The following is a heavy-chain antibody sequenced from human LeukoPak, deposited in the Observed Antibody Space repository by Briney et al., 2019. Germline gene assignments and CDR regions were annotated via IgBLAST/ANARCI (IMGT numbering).Heavy chain of an antibody. Sequence: GGSLRLSCAASGFTSSSYSMTWVRQAPGKGLEWVSSISSSSNYIYYADSVKGRFTISRDNAKNSLYLQMNSLRAEDTAVYYCATASPDYDFWSGYRWGQGTLVTVSS. CDR1: GFTSSSYS. CDR2: ISSSSNYI. CDR3: ATASPDYDFWSGYR. J-gene: IGHJ4*02. V-gene: IGHV3-21*01. D-gene: IGHD3-3*01.